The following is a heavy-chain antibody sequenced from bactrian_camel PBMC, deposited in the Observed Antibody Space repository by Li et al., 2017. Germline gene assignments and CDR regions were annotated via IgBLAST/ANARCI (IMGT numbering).Heavy chain of an antibody. CDR1: GATRSNNC. J-gene: IGHJ6*01. Sequence: QLVESGGGSVLTGGSLTLSCAASGATRSNNCMAWFRQAPGKEREGVAAIYREGDNAVYADSVKGRFTISSDLSKNTVYLQLNSLKPEDTAMYTCAAGQGFDPRYCSGGYFKSLDFNYWGQGTQVTVS. CDR2: IYREGDNA. CDR3: AAGQGFDPRYCSGGYFKSLDFNY. D-gene: IGHD2*01. V-gene: IGHV3S25*01.